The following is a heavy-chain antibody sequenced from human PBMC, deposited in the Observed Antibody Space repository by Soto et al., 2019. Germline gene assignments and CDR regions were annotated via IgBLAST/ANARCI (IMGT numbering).Heavy chain of an antibody. V-gene: IGHV5-51*01. J-gene: IGHJ4*02. CDR1: GYSFTSYW. D-gene: IGHD3-22*01. CDR2: IYPGDSDT. CDR3: ARQPEDSSGYSPFDY. Sequence: GESLKISCKGSGYSFTSYWIGWVRQMPGKGLEWMGIIYPGDSDTRHSPSFQGQVTISADKSIRTAYLQWSSLKASDTAMYYCARQPEDSSGYSPFDYWGQGTLVTVSS.